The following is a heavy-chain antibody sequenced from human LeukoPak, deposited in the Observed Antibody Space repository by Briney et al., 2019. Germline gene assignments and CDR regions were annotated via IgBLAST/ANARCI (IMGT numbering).Heavy chain of an antibody. CDR3: ARHHPAGFETTGSYFYFDS. Sequence: SETLSLTCTVSGGSVSGNYWSWIRQPPGKGLEWIGDIHYRGTTNYNPSLKSRATISVDTFKNQFFLQLTSVTAADTAVFYCARHHPAGFETTGSYFYFDSWGQGSLVTVSS. D-gene: IGHD4-17*01. CDR2: IHYRGTT. CDR1: GGSVSGNY. J-gene: IGHJ4*02. V-gene: IGHV4-59*08.